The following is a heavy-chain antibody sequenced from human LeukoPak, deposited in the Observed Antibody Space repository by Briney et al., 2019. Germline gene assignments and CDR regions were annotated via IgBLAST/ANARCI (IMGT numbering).Heavy chain of an antibody. J-gene: IGHJ4*02. Sequence: PSETLSLTCAVSGYSISSGYYWGWIRQPPGKGLEWIGSIYHSGSTYYNPSLKSRVTISVDTSKNQFSLKLSSVTAADTAVYYCARHRMPYDFWRGQDYWGQGTLVTVSS. V-gene: IGHV4-38-2*01. CDR2: IYHSGST. D-gene: IGHD3-3*01. CDR3: ARHRMPYDFWRGQDY. CDR1: GYSISSGYY.